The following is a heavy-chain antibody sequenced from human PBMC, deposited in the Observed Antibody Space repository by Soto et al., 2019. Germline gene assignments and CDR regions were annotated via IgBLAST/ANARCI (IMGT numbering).Heavy chain of an antibody. Sequence: QPGGSLRLSCAASGFTFSSYWMSWVRQAPGKGLEWVANIKQDGSEKYYVDSVKGRFTISRDNAKDSLYLQMNSLRAEDTAVYYCARDPGWDYYGMDVWGQGTTVTVSS. J-gene: IGHJ6*02. V-gene: IGHV3-7*03. CDR1: GFTFSSYW. CDR2: IKQDGSEK. CDR3: ARDPGWDYYGMDV. D-gene: IGHD6-19*01.